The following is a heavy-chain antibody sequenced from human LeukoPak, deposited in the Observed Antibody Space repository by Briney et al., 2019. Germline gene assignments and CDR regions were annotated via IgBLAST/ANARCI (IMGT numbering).Heavy chain of an antibody. V-gene: IGHV3-7*01. J-gene: IGHJ4*02. CDR3: VRDSRTYGYF. D-gene: IGHD3-10*01. CDR1: GFSFSNFW. CDR2: MKPDASHI. Sequence: GWSLRLSCAASGFSFSNFWMAWVRQRPGEGLEWVANMKPDASHISYVDSVEGRFTISRDNAKHSLYLQMDSLRAEDTAVYYCVRDSRTYGYFWGRGTLVTVSS.